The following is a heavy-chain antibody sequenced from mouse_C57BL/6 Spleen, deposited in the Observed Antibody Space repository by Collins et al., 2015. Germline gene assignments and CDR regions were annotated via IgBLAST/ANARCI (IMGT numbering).Heavy chain of an antibody. CDR2: IYWDDDK. J-gene: IGHJ4*01. D-gene: IGHD1-2*01. V-gene: IGHV8-12*01. CDR1: GFSLSTSGMG. CDR3: ARRAITTAAMDY. Sequence: QVTLKESGPGILQPSQTLSLTCSFSGFSLSTSGMGVSWIRQPSGKGLEWLAHIYWDDDKRYNPSLKSRLTISKDTSSNQVFLKITSVDTADTATYYCARRAITTAAMDYWGQGTSVTVSS.